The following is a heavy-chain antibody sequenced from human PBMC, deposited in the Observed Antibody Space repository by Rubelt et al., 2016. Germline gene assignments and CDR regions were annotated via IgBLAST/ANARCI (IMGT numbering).Heavy chain of an antibody. Sequence: QVQLVQSGAEVKKPGASVKVSCKASGYTFTSYGISWVRQAPGQGLEWKGWISDYNGNTNYEQKLQGRVTMTPDTSTSTAYMELRSLRSDDTAVYYCARDPYGDRHHDYWGQGTLVTVSS. CDR3: ARDPYGDRHHDY. CDR2: ISDYNGNT. J-gene: IGHJ4*02. CDR1: GYTFTSYG. D-gene: IGHD4-17*01. V-gene: IGHV1-18*01.